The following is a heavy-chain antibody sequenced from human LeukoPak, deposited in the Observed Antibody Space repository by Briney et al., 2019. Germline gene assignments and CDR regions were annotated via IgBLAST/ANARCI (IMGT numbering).Heavy chain of an antibody. J-gene: IGHJ5*02. Sequence: GASVKVSCKASGYTFTGYYMHWVRQAPGQGLEWMGWINPNSGGTTYAQKFQGRVTMTRDTSISTAYMELSRLRSDDTAVYYCARSSIAAAYVDWFDPWGQGTLVTVSS. V-gene: IGHV1-2*02. CDR2: INPNSGGT. CDR1: GYTFTGYY. D-gene: IGHD6-13*01. CDR3: ARSSIAAAYVDWFDP.